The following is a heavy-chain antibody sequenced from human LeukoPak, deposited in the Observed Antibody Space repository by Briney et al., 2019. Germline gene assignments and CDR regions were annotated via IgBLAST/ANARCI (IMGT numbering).Heavy chain of an antibody. D-gene: IGHD6-19*01. J-gene: IGHJ4*02. Sequence: PGGSLRLSCAGSGFTFSNYWMSWVRQAPGKGLEWVANVKEDGSEKYYVDSVKGRFTISRDNAKNSLFLQMNSLRAEDTAVYYCAKTRSSGWYFEGDYLDYWGQGTLVTVSS. CDR1: GFTFSNYW. CDR2: VKEDGSEK. CDR3: AKTRSSGWYFEGDYLDY. V-gene: IGHV3-7*01.